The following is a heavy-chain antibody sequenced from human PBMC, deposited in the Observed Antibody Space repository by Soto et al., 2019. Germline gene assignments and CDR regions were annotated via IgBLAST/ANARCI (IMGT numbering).Heavy chain of an antibody. CDR2: INPDSGAT. CDR3: ARGDYGTGGYPFPYFDY. Sequence: HEHLVQSGAEVKRPGASLKVSCKASGYSFTCYYIHWVRQAPGQGLEWMGWINPDSGATNYAQNFQGRVTLTSDPSISTASMDRTSLTSDDTAVYYCARGDYGTGGYPFPYFDYWGQGTLVIVSS. V-gene: IGHV1-2*02. J-gene: IGHJ4*02. CDR1: GYSFTCYY. D-gene: IGHD2-8*02.